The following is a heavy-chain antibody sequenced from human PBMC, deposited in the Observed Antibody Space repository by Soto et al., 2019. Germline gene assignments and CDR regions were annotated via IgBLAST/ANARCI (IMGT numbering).Heavy chain of an antibody. CDR2: IIPIFGTA. J-gene: IGHJ4*02. V-gene: IGHV1-69*01. D-gene: IGHD1-26*01. CDR3: ARDRFSGSYLGDY. CDR1: GGAFSSYA. Sequence: SVKGSCKASGGAFSSYAISWVRQAPGQGLEWMGGIIPIFGTANYAQKFQGRVTITADESTSTAYMELSSLRSEDTAVYYCARDRFSGSYLGDYWGQGTLVTVSS.